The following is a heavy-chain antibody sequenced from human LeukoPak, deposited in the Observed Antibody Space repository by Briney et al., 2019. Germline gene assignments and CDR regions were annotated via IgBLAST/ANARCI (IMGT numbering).Heavy chain of an antibody. CDR1: GFTFSSYA. Sequence: GRSLRLSCAASGFTFSSYAMHWVRQAPGKGLEWVAVISYDGSNKYYADSVKGRFTISRDNSKNTLHLQMNSLRAEDTAVYYCARDGRMGDSDEFDYWGQGTLVTVSS. CDR2: ISYDGSNK. V-gene: IGHV3-30-3*01. CDR3: ARDGRMGDSDEFDY. J-gene: IGHJ4*01. D-gene: IGHD3-22*01.